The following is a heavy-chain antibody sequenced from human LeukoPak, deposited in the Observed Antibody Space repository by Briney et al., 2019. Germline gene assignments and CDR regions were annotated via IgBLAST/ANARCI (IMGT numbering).Heavy chain of an antibody. V-gene: IGHV3-21*01. D-gene: IGHD5-24*01. J-gene: IGHJ6*03. CDR3: ARAYGPLAGWLQFYYYYYYMDV. CDR1: GFTFSSYS. CDR2: ISSSSSYI. Sequence: PGGSLRLSCAASGFTFSSYSMNWVRQAPGKGLEWVSSISSSSSYIYYADSVKGRFTISRDNAKNSLYLQMNSLRAEDTAVYYCARAYGPLAGWLQFYYYYYYMDVWGKGTTVTVSS.